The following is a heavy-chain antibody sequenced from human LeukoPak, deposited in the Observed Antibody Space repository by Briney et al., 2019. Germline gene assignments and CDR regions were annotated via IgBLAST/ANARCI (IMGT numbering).Heavy chain of an antibody. Sequence: GGSLRLSCEASGFTFEDYTMSWVRQAPGKGLEWVSSISSSSSYIYYADSVKGRFTISRDNAKNSLYLQMNSLRAEDTAVYYCARDRGGIAAAGTCFDYWGQGTLVTVSS. D-gene: IGHD6-13*01. CDR2: ISSSSSYI. CDR3: ARDRGGIAAAGTCFDY. CDR1: GFTFEDYT. J-gene: IGHJ4*02. V-gene: IGHV3-21*01.